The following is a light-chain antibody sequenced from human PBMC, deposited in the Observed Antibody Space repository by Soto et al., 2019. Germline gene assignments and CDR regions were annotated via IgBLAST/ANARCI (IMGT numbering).Light chain of an antibody. CDR3: QQYNSYSRT. CDR2: KAS. Sequence: DIQMTQSPSTLSASVGDRVTITCRASQSISSWLAWYQQKPGKAPKLICKASSLESGVPSRFSGSGSGTEFTLTINSLQPDDFATYYCQQYNSYSRTFGQGTKVEIK. V-gene: IGKV1-5*03. CDR1: QSISSW. J-gene: IGKJ1*01.